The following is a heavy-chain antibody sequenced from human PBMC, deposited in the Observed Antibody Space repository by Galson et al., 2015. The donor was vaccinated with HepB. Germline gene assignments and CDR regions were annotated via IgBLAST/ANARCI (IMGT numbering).Heavy chain of an antibody. CDR2: IYPGDSDI. CDR3: ARQGIGVALDY. J-gene: IGHJ4*02. Sequence: QSGAEVKKPGESLKISCKGSAYNFTNYWIGWVRQMPGKGLEWMGSIYPGDSDIRYSPSFHGQVTILADKSISTAYLQWSSLEASDTAMYYCARQGIGVALDYWGQGTLVTVSS. V-gene: IGHV5-51*01. D-gene: IGHD2-15*01. CDR1: AYNFTNYW.